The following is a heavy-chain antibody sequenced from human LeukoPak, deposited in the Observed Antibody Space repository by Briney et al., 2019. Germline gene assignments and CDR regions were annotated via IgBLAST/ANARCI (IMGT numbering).Heavy chain of an antibody. J-gene: IGHJ4*02. CDR2: INPVDSET. D-gene: IGHD2-2*01. CDR1: GYRFTDHW. V-gene: IGHV5-51*01. CDR3: ARQGSSTTSWQTIDY. Sequence: GESLKIYCKGSGYRFTDHWIAWVRQMPGKGLACMGIINPVDSETRYSPSFQGQVTISVDKSITTASLQWSSLRASDTAMYYCARQGSSTTSWQTIDYWGQGTLVSVSS.